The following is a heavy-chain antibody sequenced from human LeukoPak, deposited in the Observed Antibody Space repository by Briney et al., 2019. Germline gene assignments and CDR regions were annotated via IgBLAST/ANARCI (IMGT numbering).Heavy chain of an antibody. D-gene: IGHD3-22*01. CDR1: GYSFTSNW. Sequence: GESLKISCKGSGYSFTSNWIGWVRQMPGKGLEWMGIIYPGDSDTRYSPSFQGQVTISADKSISAAYLQWSSLKASDTATYYCATRAYYDSSGYQIEYYFDYWGQGTLVTVSS. CDR3: ATRAYYDSSGYQIEYYFDY. V-gene: IGHV5-51*01. CDR2: IYPGDSDT. J-gene: IGHJ4*02.